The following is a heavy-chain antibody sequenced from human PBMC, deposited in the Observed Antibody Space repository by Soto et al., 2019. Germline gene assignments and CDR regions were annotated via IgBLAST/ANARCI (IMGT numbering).Heavy chain of an antibody. D-gene: IGHD1-26*01. J-gene: IGHJ6*02. V-gene: IGHV5-51*01. CDR2: IYPGDSDT. CDR1: GYSFTSYW. Sequence: GESLKISGKGSGYSFTSYWIGWVRQMPGKGLEWMGIIYPGDSDTRYSPSFQGQVTISADKSISTAYLQWSSLKASDTAMYYCARSHLSGSYYYYGMDVWGQGTTVTVSS. CDR3: ARSHLSGSYYYYGMDV.